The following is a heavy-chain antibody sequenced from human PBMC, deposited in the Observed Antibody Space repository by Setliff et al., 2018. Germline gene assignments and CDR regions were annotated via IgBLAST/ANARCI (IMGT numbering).Heavy chain of an antibody. CDR1: GATFANFA. V-gene: IGHV1-69*10. CDR3: ARDQGAFFECFDY. D-gene: IGHD3-16*01. J-gene: IGHJ4*02. Sequence: GASVKVSCKAPGATFANFALNWVRQAPGQGPEWMGGIVPRDAITKYAPKFQGRLTITADKSTNTVYMELSSLRSDDTAVYFCARDQGAFFECFDYWGQGSLVTVPQ. CDR2: IVPRDAIT.